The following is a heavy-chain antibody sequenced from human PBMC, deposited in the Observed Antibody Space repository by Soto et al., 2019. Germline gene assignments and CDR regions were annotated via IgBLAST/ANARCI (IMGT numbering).Heavy chain of an antibody. CDR2: IVVGSGNT. J-gene: IGHJ4*02. D-gene: IGHD6-19*01. Sequence: SVKVSCKASGFTFTSSAVQWVRQARGQRLEWIGWIVVGSGNTNYAQKFQERVTITRDMSTSTAYMELSSLRSEDTAVYYCAAGGYSSGFHDYWGQGTLVTVSS. CDR3: AAGGYSSGFHDY. V-gene: IGHV1-58*01. CDR1: GFTFTSSA.